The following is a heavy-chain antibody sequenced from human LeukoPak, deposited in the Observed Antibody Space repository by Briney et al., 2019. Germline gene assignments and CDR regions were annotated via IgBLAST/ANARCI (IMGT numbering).Heavy chain of an antibody. J-gene: IGHJ4*02. CDR1: GFTFSSYG. D-gene: IGHD3-10*02. CDR3: AKDARFGDLIDY. V-gene: IGHV3-30*02. CDR2: IQYDGSNK. Sequence: PGGSLRLSCAASGFTFSSYGMHWVRQAPGKGLEWVAFIQYDGSNKYYADSVKGRFTISRDNSKNTLYLQMNSLRAEDTAVYYCAKDARFGDLIDYWGQGTLVTVSS.